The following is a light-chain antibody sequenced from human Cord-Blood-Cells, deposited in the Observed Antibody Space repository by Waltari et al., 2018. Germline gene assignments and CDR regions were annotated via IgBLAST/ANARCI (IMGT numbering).Light chain of an antibody. CDR3: QQYKSCPLS. V-gene: IGKV1-5*03. J-gene: IGKJ4*01. Sequence: DIQMTQSPSTLSASVGDRVTITCRASQSISSWLAWYQQKPGKAPTLLLYKASSVESGVPARFPGSESRTEFTLTISSLQPYDFATYYCQQYKSCPLSFGGGTKVEIK. CDR2: KAS. CDR1: QSISSW.